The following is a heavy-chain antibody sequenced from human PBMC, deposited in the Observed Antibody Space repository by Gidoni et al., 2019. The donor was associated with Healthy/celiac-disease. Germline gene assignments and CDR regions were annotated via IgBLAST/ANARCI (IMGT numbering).Heavy chain of an antibody. Sequence: QVQLVESGGGVVQPGRSLRLSCAASGFTFSRYAMHWVRQAPGKGLEWVAVISYDGSNKYYADSVKGRFTISRDNSKNTLYLQMNSLRAEDTAVYYCARVGKWGGDYYYYYGMDVWGQGTTVTVSS. CDR2: ISYDGSNK. CDR1: GFTFSRYA. V-gene: IGHV3-30-3*01. D-gene: IGHD1-26*01. CDR3: ARVGKWGGDYYYYYGMDV. J-gene: IGHJ6*02.